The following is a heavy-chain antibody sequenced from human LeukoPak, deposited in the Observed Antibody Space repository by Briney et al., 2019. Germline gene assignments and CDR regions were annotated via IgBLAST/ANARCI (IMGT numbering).Heavy chain of an antibody. CDR3: ARDGVVTMVRGVTPQDWLDP. V-gene: IGHV4-4*07. D-gene: IGHD3-10*01. J-gene: IGHJ5*02. CDR2: IYTSGST. Sequence: SETLSLTCTVSGGSISSYYWSWIRQPAGKGLEWIGRIYTSGSTNYNPSLKSRVTMSVDTSKNQFSLKLSSVTAADTAVYYCARDGVVTMVRGVTPQDWLDPWGQGTLVTVSS. CDR1: GGSISSYY.